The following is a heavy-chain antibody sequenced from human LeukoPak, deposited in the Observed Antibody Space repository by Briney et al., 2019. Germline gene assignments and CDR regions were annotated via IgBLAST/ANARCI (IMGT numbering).Heavy chain of an antibody. D-gene: IGHD1-26*01. CDR3: AKLSWRELLSDDFDY. V-gene: IGHV3-53*01. CDR1: GFTVSSNY. J-gene: IGHJ4*02. CDR2: IYSGGST. Sequence: PGGSLRLSCAASGFTVSSNYMSWVRQAPGKGLEWVSVIYSGGSTYYADSVKGRFTISRDNSKNMLYLLMNSLRAEDTAVYYCAKLSWRELLSDDFDYWGQGTLVTVSS.